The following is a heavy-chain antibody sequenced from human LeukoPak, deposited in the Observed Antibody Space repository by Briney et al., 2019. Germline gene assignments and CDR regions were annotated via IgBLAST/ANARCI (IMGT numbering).Heavy chain of an antibody. J-gene: IGHJ4*02. CDR3: ARARVWFGDSATWYYFDY. D-gene: IGHD3-10*01. CDR2: IKQDGSEE. CDR1: GFTFSSYW. V-gene: IGHV3-7*01. Sequence: GGSLRLSCAASGFTFSSYWMSWVRQAPGKGLEWVANIKQDGSEEYYVDSVKGRFTISRDNAKNSLYLQMNSLRAEDTAVYYCARARVWFGDSATWYYFDYWGQGTLVTVSS.